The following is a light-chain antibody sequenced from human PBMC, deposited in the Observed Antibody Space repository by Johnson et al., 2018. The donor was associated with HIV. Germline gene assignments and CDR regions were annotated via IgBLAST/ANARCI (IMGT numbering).Light chain of an antibody. CDR1: SSNIGNNY. Sequence: SVLTQPPSVSAAPGQKVTISCSGSSSNIGNNYVSWYQQLPGTAPKLLIYGNNKRPSGIPDRFSGSKSGTSATLGLTGLPTGDEADYYCGTWDSSLSAYVFGTGTKVTVL. V-gene: IGLV1-51*02. J-gene: IGLJ1*01. CDR2: GNN. CDR3: GTWDSSLSAYV.